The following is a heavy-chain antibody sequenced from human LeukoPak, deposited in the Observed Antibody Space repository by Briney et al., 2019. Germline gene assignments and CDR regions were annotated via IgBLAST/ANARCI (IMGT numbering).Heavy chain of an antibody. CDR2: ISSSSSYI. CDR3: AKDVGAVLWYPY. CDR1: GFTFSSYS. J-gene: IGHJ4*02. V-gene: IGHV3-21*04. D-gene: IGHD3-10*01. Sequence: PGGSLRLSCAASGFTFSSYSMNWVRQAPGKGLEWVSSISSSSSYIYYADSVKGRFTISRDNAKNSLYLQMNSLRAEDTAVYYCAKDVGAVLWYPYWGQGTLVTVSS.